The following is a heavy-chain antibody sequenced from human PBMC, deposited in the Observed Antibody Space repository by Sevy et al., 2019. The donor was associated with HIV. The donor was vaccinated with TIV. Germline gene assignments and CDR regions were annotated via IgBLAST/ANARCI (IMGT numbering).Heavy chain of an antibody. V-gene: IGHV3-30-3*01. D-gene: IGHD3-16*01. CDR3: ARDRFVGLLDV. CDR2: ISYYGSNK. Sequence: GGSLRLSCAASGFTFSSYAMHWVRQAPGKGLEWVAVISYYGSNKYYADSVKGRFTNARDYSKNTLYLQMNSLRAEDTALDYCARDRFVGLLDVWGQGTTVTVSS. J-gene: IGHJ6*02. CDR1: GFTFSSYA.